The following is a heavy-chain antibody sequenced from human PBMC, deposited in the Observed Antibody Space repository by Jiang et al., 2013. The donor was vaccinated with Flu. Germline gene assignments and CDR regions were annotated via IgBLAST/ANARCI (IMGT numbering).Heavy chain of an antibody. V-gene: IGHV4-34*01. CDR3: ARARRFLEWFNKRGYFDY. D-gene: IGHD3-3*01. CDR2: INHSGST. CDR1: GGSFSGYY. J-gene: IGHJ4*02. Sequence: LLKPSETLSLTCAVYGGSFSGYYWSWIRQPPGKGLEWIGEINHSGSTNYNPSLKSRVTISVDTSKNQFSLKLSSVTAADTAVYYCARARRFLEWFNKRGYFDYWGQGTLVTVSS.